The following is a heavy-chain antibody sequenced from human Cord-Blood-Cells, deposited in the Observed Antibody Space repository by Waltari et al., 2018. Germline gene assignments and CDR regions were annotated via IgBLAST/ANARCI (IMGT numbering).Heavy chain of an antibody. Sequence: QVQLVQSGAEVKKPGASVKVSCKASGYTFTSYGISWVRQAPGQGLEWMGWISANNWNTNDAKKLQGGVTMTTDTSTSTAYMELRSLRSDDTAVYYCARDKGYYYGSGSYDYWGQGTLVTVSS. V-gene: IGHV1-18*01. D-gene: IGHD3-10*01. CDR2: ISANNWNT. J-gene: IGHJ4*02. CDR1: GYTFTSYG. CDR3: ARDKGYYYGSGSYDY.